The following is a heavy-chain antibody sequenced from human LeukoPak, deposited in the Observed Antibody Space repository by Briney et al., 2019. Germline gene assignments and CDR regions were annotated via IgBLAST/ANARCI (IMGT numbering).Heavy chain of an antibody. CDR2: INPNSGGT. J-gene: IGHJ4*02. CDR1: GGTFSSYA. Sequence: ASVKVSCKASGGTFSSYAISWVRQAPGQGLEWMGWINPNSGGTNYAQKFQGRVTMTRDTSISTAYMELSRLRSDDTAVYYCARDTPMKVVPAAINLDYWGQGTLVTVSS. D-gene: IGHD2-2*02. CDR3: ARDTPMKVVPAAINLDY. V-gene: IGHV1-2*02.